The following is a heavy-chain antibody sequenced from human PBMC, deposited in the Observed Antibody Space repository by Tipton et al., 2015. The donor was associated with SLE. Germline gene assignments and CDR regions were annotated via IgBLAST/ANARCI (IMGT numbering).Heavy chain of an antibody. CDR3: TTAGVSWGTGTTPNDAFDI. CDR1: GLTFIDYY. Sequence: QLVQSGAEVKKPGATLKTSCKVSGLTFIDYYIHWVQQAPGKGLEWMGLIDPEHGETTYAENFQGRITITADTSTDTSYMELSSLTSDDTAVYYCTTAGVSWGTGTTPNDAFDIWGQGTMVIVSS. V-gene: IGHV1-69-2*01. J-gene: IGHJ3*02. CDR2: IDPEHGET. D-gene: IGHD1-1*01.